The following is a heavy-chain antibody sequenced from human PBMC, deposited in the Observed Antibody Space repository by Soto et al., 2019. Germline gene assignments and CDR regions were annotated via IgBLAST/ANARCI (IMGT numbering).Heavy chain of an antibody. D-gene: IGHD1-26*01. CDR1: GFTFSSYT. J-gene: IGHJ4*02. CDR2: ISSSSSYM. Sequence: EVQLVESGGGLVKPGGSLRLSCAASGFTFSSYTMNWVRQAPGKGLEWVSSISSSSSYMYYGDSLKGRFTISRDNAKNSLYLEMNSLRAEEKAGYYCARELKGGSYPFDYWGQGTLVTVSS. CDR3: ARELKGGSYPFDY. V-gene: IGHV3-21*04.